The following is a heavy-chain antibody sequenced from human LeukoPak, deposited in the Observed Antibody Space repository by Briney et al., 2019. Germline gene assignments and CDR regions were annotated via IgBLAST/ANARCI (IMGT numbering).Heavy chain of an antibody. J-gene: IGHJ4*02. D-gene: IGHD5-18*01. CDR3: AKDTLSWYFDY. CDR1: GFTFSDYA. V-gene: IGHV3-30*04. Sequence: AGGSLRLSCAASGFTFSDYAMHWVRQAPGKGLDWVAVISYDGSNKYYADSVKGRFTISRDNSKNTLYLQMNSLRAEDTAVYYCAKDTLSWYFDYWGQGTLVTVSS. CDR2: ISYDGSNK.